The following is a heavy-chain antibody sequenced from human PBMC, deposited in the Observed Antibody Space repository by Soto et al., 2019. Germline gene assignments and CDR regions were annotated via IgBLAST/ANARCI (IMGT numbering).Heavy chain of an antibody. D-gene: IGHD6-13*01. V-gene: IGHV4-30-4*01. Sequence: PSETLSLTCTVSGGSISSGDYYWSWIRQPPGKGLEWIGYIYYSGSTYYNPSLKSRVTISVDTSKNQFSLKLSSVTAADTAVYYCARGIAAAGNWWFDPWGQGTLVTVSS. CDR1: GGSISSGDYY. CDR3: ARGIAAAGNWWFDP. CDR2: IYYSGST. J-gene: IGHJ5*02.